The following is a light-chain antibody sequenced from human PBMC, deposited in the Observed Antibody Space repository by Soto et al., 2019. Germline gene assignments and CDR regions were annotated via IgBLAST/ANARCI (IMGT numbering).Light chain of an antibody. Sequence: DIQMTQSPSTLSASVGDRVTITCRASQSISPWLAWYQQKPGKAPKLLIYKASSLQSGVPSRFSGSGSGTEFILTISSLQPDDFATYDIQQYINRWTFGQGTKVEI. CDR3: QQYINRWT. J-gene: IGKJ1*01. CDR2: KAS. V-gene: IGKV1-5*03. CDR1: QSISPW.